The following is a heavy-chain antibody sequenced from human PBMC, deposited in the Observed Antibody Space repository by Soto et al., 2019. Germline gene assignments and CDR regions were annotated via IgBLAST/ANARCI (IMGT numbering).Heavy chain of an antibody. CDR1: GGSISSSNW. CDR2: IYYTGKT. CDR3: ALVQYESSGYGVLDI. D-gene: IGHD3-22*01. J-gene: IGHJ3*02. Sequence: SETLSLTCAVSGGSISSSNWWSWIRQPPGKGLEWIGSIYYTGKTYYNPSLKSRATLSVDKSKTQFSLKVTSVTAADTAVYYCALVQYESSGYGVLDIWGQGTMVTGSS. V-gene: IGHV4-4*02.